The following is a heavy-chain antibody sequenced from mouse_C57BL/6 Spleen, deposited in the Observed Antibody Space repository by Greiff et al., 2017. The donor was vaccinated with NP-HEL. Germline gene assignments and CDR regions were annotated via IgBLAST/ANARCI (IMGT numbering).Heavy chain of an antibody. CDR2: ISDGGSYT. CDR3: ARGTTVPFDY. Sequence: EVKLMESGGGLVKPGGSLKLSCAASGFTFSSYAMSWVRQTPEKRLEWVATISDGGSYTYYPDNVKGRFTISRDNAKNNLYLQMSHLKAEDTAMYYCARGTTVPFDYWGQGTTLTVSS. J-gene: IGHJ2*01. CDR1: GFTFSSYA. D-gene: IGHD1-1*01. V-gene: IGHV5-4*03.